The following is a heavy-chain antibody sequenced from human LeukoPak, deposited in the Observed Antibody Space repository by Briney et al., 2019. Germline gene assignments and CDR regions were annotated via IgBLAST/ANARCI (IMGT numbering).Heavy chain of an antibody. CDR2: INAGNGNA. V-gene: IGHV1-3*01. CDR3: ARAASLTGYYNVAY. Sequence: RTSVKVSCKASGYTFTSHAMHWVRQAPGQRLEWMGWINAGNGNAKYSQKFQGRVTITRDTSASTAYMELSSLRSEDTAVYYCARAASLTGYYNVAYWGQGTLVTVSS. J-gene: IGHJ4*02. D-gene: IGHD3-9*01. CDR1: GYTFTSHA.